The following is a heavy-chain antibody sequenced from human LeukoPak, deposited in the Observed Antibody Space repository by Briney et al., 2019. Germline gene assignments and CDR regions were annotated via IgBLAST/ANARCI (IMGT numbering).Heavy chain of an antibody. J-gene: IGHJ4*02. CDR1: GYSFTSYW. Sequence: GESLKISCKGSGYSFTSYWIGWVRQMPGKGLEWMGIIYPGDSDTRYSPSFQGQVTISADKSISTAYLQWSSLKASDTAMYCCARQGESNYAAGYYFDYWGQGTLVTVSS. CDR2: IYPGDSDT. V-gene: IGHV5-51*01. D-gene: IGHD4-11*01. CDR3: ARQGESNYAAGYYFDY.